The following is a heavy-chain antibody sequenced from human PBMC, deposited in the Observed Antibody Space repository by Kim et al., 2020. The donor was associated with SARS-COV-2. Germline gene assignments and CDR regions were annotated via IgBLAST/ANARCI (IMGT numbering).Heavy chain of an antibody. Sequence: SQTLSLTCAISGDSVSSNSAAWNWIRQSPSRGLEWLGRTYYRSKWYNDYAVSVKSRITINPDTSKNQFSLQLNSVSPEDTAVYYCARDNDNNGVVGAPFLANWGQGTLVTVSS. CDR1: GDSVSSNSAA. V-gene: IGHV6-1*01. CDR2: TYYRSKWYN. D-gene: IGHD1-26*01. J-gene: IGHJ4*02. CDR3: ARDNDNNGVVGAPFLAN.